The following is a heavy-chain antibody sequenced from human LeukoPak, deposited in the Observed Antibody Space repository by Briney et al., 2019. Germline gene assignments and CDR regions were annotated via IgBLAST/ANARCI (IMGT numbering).Heavy chain of an antibody. D-gene: IGHD3-3*01. CDR1: GFTFSSYG. CDR3: AKDLGDDFWSGALDY. Sequence: GRSLRLSCAASGFTFSSYGMHWVRQAPGKGLVWVAVISYDGSNKYYADSVNGRFTISRDNSKNTLYLQMNSLRAEDTAVYYCAKDLGDDFWSGALDYWGQGTLVTVSS. V-gene: IGHV3-30*18. J-gene: IGHJ4*02. CDR2: ISYDGSNK.